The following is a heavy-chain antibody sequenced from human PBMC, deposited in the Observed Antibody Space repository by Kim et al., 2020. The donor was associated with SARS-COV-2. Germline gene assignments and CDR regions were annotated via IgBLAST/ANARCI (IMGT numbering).Heavy chain of an antibody. Sequence: YAQGLTGRFTFSLDTSVSTAYLQMTSLKAEDTAMYYCARDGELGRPEFKYWGQGTLVTVSS. J-gene: IGHJ4*02. CDR3: ARDGELGRPEFKY. D-gene: IGHD7-27*01. V-gene: IGHV7-4-1*02.